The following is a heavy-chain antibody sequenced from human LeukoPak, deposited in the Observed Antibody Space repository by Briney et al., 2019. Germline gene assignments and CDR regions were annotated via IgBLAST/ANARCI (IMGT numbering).Heavy chain of an antibody. CDR3: ARSIPYGTTWYGRSDY. CDR2: IKPDGTTK. Sequence: GGSLRLSCAASGFPFSSYSMTWVRQAPGKGLEWVANIKPDGTTKFYVDSVKGRFAISRDNALNSLYLQMNSLRAEDTAIYYCARSIPYGTTWYGRSDYWGQGTLVTVSS. V-gene: IGHV3-7*03. D-gene: IGHD6-13*01. CDR1: GFPFSSYS. J-gene: IGHJ4*02.